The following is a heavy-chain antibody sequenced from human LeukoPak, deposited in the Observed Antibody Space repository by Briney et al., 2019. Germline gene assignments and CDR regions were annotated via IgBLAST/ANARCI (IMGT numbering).Heavy chain of an antibody. CDR1: GYSFNDYW. J-gene: IGHJ3*01. V-gene: IGHV5-51*01. CDR2: IYPDDSDI. Sequence: GESLKISCRASGYSFNDYWIAWVRQMPGKGLEWMAMIYPDDSDIRYNPSFQGQVTLSADKSINTAYLQWSSLKASDTAMYYCARGYGIFWGQGTMVTVSS. D-gene: IGHD3-9*01. CDR3: ARGYGIF.